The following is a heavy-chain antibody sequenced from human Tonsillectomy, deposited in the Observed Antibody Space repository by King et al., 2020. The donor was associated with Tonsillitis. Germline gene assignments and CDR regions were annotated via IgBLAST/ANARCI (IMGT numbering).Heavy chain of an antibody. CDR2: ISGSGDTT. CDR1: GFTFSSYA. V-gene: IGHV3-23*04. Sequence: EVQLVESGGGLVQPGGSLRLSCGASGFTFSSYAMTWVRQAPGKGLEWVSTISGSGDTTYYADSVKGRFTISRDSSRNTLYLQMNSLRAEDTAVYYCAKGSVETAVVANFDYWGQGTLVTVSS. J-gene: IGHJ4*02. CDR3: AKGSVETAVVANFDY. D-gene: IGHD5-18*01.